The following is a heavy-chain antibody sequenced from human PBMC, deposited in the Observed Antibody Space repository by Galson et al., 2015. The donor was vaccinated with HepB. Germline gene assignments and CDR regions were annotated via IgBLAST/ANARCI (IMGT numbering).Heavy chain of an antibody. CDR2: IRSKAYGGTT. Sequence: SLRLSCAASGFTFGDYAMSWFRQAPGKGLEWVGFIRSKAYGGTTEYAASVKGRFTISRDDSKSIAYLQMNSLKTEDTAVYYCTRDRVRWLQFDVGPIDYWGQGTLVTVSS. CDR1: GFTFGDYA. CDR3: TRDRVRWLQFDVGPIDY. J-gene: IGHJ4*02. V-gene: IGHV3-49*03. D-gene: IGHD5-24*01.